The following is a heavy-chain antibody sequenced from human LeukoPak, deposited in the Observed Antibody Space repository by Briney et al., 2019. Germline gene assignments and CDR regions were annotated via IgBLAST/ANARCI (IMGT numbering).Heavy chain of an antibody. Sequence: PSETLSLTCAVYGGSFSGYYWSWIRQPPGKGLEWIGEINHSGSTNYNPSLKSRVTISVDTSKNQFSLKLSSVTAADTAVYYCARYIAVAGIGGGYFQHWGQGTLVTVSS. CDR3: ARYIAVAGIGGGYFQH. CDR1: GGSFSGYY. V-gene: IGHV4-34*01. CDR2: INHSGST. D-gene: IGHD6-19*01. J-gene: IGHJ1*01.